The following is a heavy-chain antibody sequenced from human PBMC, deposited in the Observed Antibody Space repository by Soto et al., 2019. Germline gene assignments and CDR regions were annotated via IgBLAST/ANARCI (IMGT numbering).Heavy chain of an antibody. V-gene: IGHV1-46*01. J-gene: IGHJ6*02. Sequence: ASVKVSCKASGGTFSSLDINWVRQAPGQGLEWMGIINPSGGSTSYAQKFQGRVTMTRDTSTSTVYMELSSLRSEDTAVYYCARDGVEATPYYYYGMDVWGQGTTVTVSS. CDR1: GGTFSSLD. CDR3: ARDGVEATPYYYYGMDV. D-gene: IGHD1-26*01. CDR2: INPSGGST.